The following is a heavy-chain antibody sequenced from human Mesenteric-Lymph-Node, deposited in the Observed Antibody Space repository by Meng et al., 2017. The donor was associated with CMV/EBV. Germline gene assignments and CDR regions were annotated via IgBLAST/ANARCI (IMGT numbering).Heavy chain of an antibody. CDR3: ARVADVPYSSSLYYFDY. CDR2: INHSGST. J-gene: IGHJ4*02. V-gene: IGHV4-34*01. Sequence: SETLSLTCAVYGGSFSGYYWSWIRQPPGKGLEWIGEINHSGSTNYNPSLKSRVTISVDTSKNQFSLKLSSVTAADTAVYYCARVADVPYSSSLYYFDYWGQGTLVTVSS. D-gene: IGHD6-6*01. CDR1: GGSFSGYY.